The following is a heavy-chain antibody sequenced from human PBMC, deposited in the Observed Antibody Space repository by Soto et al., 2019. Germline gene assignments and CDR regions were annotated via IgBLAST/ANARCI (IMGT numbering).Heavy chain of an antibody. CDR1: VFPFSSYA. CDR2: ISGSGGRT. CDR3: AKGGCYSLFDI. D-gene: IGHD3-10*01. V-gene: IGHV3-23*01. Sequence: GGSLRLSCVASVFPFSSYAMSWVRQTPGKGLEWVSGISGSGGRTYYADSVKGRFTISRDNSNNTLSLQMHILRVEDTAVYFCAKGGCYSLFDIWGQGTVVTVSS. J-gene: IGHJ3*02.